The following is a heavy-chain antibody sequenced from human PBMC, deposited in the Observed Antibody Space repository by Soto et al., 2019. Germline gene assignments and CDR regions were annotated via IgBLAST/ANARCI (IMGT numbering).Heavy chain of an antibody. CDR1: GYSFTDYH. D-gene: IGHD3-9*01. CDR2: INPNSGGT. Sequence: GASVKVSCKASGYSFTDYHMHWVRQAPGQGLEWMGWINPNSGGTNSAQKFQGRVTMTRDTSISTAYMELSRLRSDDTAVYFCASAYYDLWAGYRDYYCGMDVWGQGTTVTVSS. CDR3: ASAYYDLWAGYRDYYCGMDV. V-gene: IGHV1-2*02. J-gene: IGHJ6*02.